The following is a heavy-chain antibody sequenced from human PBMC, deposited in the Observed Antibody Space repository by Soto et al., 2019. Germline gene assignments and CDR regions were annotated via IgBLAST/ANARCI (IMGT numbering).Heavy chain of an antibody. D-gene: IGHD2-15*01. CDR3: TTDLWRIAVVVLASGFYNP. CDR2: IKSRSDGGTT. J-gene: IGHJ5*02. V-gene: IGHV3-15*01. CDR1: GFTFSYAW. Sequence: GGSLRLSCAASGFTFSYAWMIWVRQAPGKGLEWVGRIKSRSDGGTTDYAAPVKGRFTISRDDSKNMLYLQMNSLKSEDTALYYCTTDLWRIAVVVLASGFYNPWGQGTQVTVS.